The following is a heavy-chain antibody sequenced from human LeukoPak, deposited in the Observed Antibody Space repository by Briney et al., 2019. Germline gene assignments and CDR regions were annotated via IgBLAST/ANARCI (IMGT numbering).Heavy chain of an antibody. CDR2: IIPIFGTA. J-gene: IGHJ3*02. CDR1: GGTFSSYA. V-gene: IGHV1-69*05. D-gene: IGHD6-6*01. Sequence: ASVKVSCKASGGTFSSYAISWVRQAPGQGLEWMGGIIPIFGTANYAQKFQGRVTITTDESTSTAYMELSSLRSEDTAVYYCASGAGIAARRGAFDIWGQGTMVTVSS. CDR3: ASGAGIAARRGAFDI.